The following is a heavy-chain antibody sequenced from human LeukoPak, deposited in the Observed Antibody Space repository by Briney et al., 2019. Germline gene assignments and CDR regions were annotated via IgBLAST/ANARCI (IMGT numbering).Heavy chain of an antibody. CDR3: AILVVREFKPNNWGAPFDI. V-gene: IGHV1-2*02. Sequence: ASVKVSCKASGYTFTAYYMHWVRQAPGQGLEWMGWINPNSGDTHYAQKFQGSVTMTRDTPISTAYMELSRLRSDDTAVYYCAILVVREFKPNNWGAPFDIWGQGTMVTVSS. D-gene: IGHD7-27*01. CDR2: INPNSGDT. J-gene: IGHJ3*02. CDR1: GYTFTAYY.